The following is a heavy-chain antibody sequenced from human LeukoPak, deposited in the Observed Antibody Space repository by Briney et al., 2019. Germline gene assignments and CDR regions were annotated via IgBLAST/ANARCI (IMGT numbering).Heavy chain of an antibody. CDR2: INWNGGST. V-gene: IGHV3-20*04. Sequence: AGSLRLSCAASGFTFDDYGKSWVRQAPGKGLEWFSGINWNGGSTGYADSVKGRFTISRDNAKNSLYLQMNSLRAEDTALYYCARVDYYGSEYYFDYWGQGTLVTVSS. J-gene: IGHJ4*02. CDR3: ARVDYYGSEYYFDY. CDR1: GFTFDDYG. D-gene: IGHD3-10*01.